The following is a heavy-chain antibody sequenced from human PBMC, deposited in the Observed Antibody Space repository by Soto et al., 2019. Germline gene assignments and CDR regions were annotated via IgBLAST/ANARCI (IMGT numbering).Heavy chain of an antibody. V-gene: IGHV3-30-3*01. CDR1: GFTFSSYA. CDR3: ARANGDGGIWYFDL. Sequence: QVQLVESGGGVVQPGRSLRLSCAASGFTFSSYAMHWVRQAPGKGLAWVAVISYDGSNTYYADSVKGRFTISRDNSKNSLYLQMNSLRAEDAAVYYCARANGDGGIWYFDLWGRGTLVTVSS. D-gene: IGHD2-15*01. CDR2: ISYDGSNT. J-gene: IGHJ2*01.